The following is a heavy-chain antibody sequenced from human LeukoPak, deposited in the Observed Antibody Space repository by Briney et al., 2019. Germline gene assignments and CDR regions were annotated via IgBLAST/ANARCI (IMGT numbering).Heavy chain of an antibody. Sequence: SETLSLTCTVSRGSISSYYWIWIRQPAARGLAWVGRIYISGSTNYNPPLKSRVTMSGGTSKNEFSLKLSSVTAAGTAVYYCARFVVGATGNDYYYDIDVWGKGTTVTVSS. J-gene: IGHJ6*03. CDR3: ARFVVGATGNDYYYDIDV. CDR2: IYISGST. D-gene: IGHD1-26*01. CDR1: RGSISSYY. V-gene: IGHV4-4*07.